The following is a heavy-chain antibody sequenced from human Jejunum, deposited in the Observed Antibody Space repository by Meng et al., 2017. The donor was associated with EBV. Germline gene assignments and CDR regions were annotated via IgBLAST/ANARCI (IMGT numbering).Heavy chain of an antibody. CDR2: FFDHTDNT. J-gene: IGHJ4*02. D-gene: IGHD6-19*01. CDR3: VGHGYNSGW. CDR1: GFDLSNNG. V-gene: IGHV3-23*04. Sequence: VWLVGSGEYVVQAGGYSRLSCTVAGFDLSNNGISWVRQVPGRGLEWVSSFFDHTDNTYYADSVKGRFTISRDNSRNTLYLQMSSLSVDDTAVYYCVGHGYNSGWWGQGTLVTVSS.